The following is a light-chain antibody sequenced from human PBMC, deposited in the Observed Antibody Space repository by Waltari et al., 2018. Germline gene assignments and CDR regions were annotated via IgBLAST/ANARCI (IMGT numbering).Light chain of an antibody. J-gene: IGLJ2*01. CDR1: GSDVGGYDY. CDR2: DVY. Sequence: QSALTQPASVSGSPGQAIIISCTGTGSDVGGYDYVSWYQQYPGKAPRLIIYDVYNRPSWVANRFSCSKSDNTASLTIAGLHAEDESVYYCSSYTSSGVVFGGGTKLTVL. CDR3: SSYTSSGVV. V-gene: IGLV2-14*01.